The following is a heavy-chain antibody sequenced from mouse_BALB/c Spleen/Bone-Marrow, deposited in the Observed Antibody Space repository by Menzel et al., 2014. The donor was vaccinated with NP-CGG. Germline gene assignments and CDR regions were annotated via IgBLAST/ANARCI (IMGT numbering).Heavy chain of an antibody. J-gene: IGHJ3*01. V-gene: IGHV5-4*02. CDR1: GFTFSDYY. D-gene: IGHD1-1*01. CDR3: ANYYGSTWFAY. CDR2: ISDGGSYT. Sequence: EVKVVDSGGGLVKPGGSLKLSCAASGFTFSDYYMYWVRQTPEKRLEWVATISDGGSYTYYPDSVKGRSTISRDNAKNNLYLQMSSLKSEDTAMYYCANYYGSTWFAYWGQGTLVTVSA.